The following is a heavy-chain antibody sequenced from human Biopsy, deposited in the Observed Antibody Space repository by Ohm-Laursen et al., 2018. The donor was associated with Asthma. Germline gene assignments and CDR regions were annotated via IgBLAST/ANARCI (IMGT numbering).Heavy chain of an antibody. Sequence: VSSVKVSCKTSGYTFNSAGITWVRQAPGHGLEWMGWISVYNGNTKVAQKLQDRVTMITDTSTSTAYMELRSLRSDDTAVYFCARAVDYSHYYGIDVWGQGTTVTVS. CDR3: ARAVDYSHYYGIDV. J-gene: IGHJ6*02. D-gene: IGHD3-10*01. CDR2: ISVYNGNT. CDR1: GYTFNSAG. V-gene: IGHV1-18*01.